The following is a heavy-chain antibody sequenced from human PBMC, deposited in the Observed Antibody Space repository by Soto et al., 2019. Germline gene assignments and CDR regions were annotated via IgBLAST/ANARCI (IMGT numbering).Heavy chain of an antibody. CDR3: ARASQYSGSWEPNWFDP. CDR2: INPSGGST. Sequence: ASVKVSCKASGYTFTSYYMHWVRQAPGQGLEGMGIINPSGGSTSYAQKFQGRVTMPRATSTSTVYMELSSLRSEDTAVYYCARASQYSGSWEPNWFDPWGQGTLVTVSS. V-gene: IGHV1-46*01. J-gene: IGHJ5*02. D-gene: IGHD6-13*01. CDR1: GYTFTSYY.